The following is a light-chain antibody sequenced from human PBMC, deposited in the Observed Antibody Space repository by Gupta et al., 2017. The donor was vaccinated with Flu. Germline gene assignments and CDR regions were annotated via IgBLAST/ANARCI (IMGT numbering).Light chain of an antibody. Sequence: QSVLTQPPSQSGTPGQRVTLSCSGSSPNFGSNTVARYQQLPGTAPTLLIYGDNQPPSGVPDRFSGSKSGTSSSLAISRLQSEDEDDYYCAAWDDSLNGWVFGGGTKLTVL. J-gene: IGLJ3*02. CDR3: AAWDDSLNGWV. CDR2: GDN. CDR1: SPNFGSNT. V-gene: IGLV1-44*01.